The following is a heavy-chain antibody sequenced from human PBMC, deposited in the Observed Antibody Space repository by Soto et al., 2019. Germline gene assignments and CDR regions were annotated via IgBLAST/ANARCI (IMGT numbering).Heavy chain of an antibody. V-gene: IGHV4-59*08. Sequence: QVQLQESGPGLVKPSETLSLTCTVSGGSMSSYYWSWIRQPPGKGLEWIGYMSYSGSTNYNPSLESRVTISIDTSKNQFSLRLRSVTAADTAVYYCAGQTTFLRWASFDFWGQGILVTVSS. CDR1: GGSMSSYY. J-gene: IGHJ4*02. D-gene: IGHD3-16*01. CDR2: MSYSGST. CDR3: AGQTTFLRWASFDF.